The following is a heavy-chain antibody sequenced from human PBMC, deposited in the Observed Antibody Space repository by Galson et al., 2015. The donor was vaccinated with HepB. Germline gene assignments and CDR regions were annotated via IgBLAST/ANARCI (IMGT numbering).Heavy chain of an antibody. CDR1: GFTFTNAW. CDR2: IKSKTDGGAR. D-gene: IGHD2-21*01. V-gene: IGHV3-15*01. CDR3: TTGRTYISFDY. Sequence: SLRLSCAASGFTFTNAWMNWVRQAPGKGLEWVGRIKSKTDGGARDYAAPVKGRFTMSRDDSKNTLFLQMNSLKTEDTAVYYCTTGRTYISFDYWGQGTLVTVSS. J-gene: IGHJ4*02.